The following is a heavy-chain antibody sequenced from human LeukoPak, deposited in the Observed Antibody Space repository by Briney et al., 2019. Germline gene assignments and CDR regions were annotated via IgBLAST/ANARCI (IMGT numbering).Heavy chain of an antibody. CDR1: GFTFSSYA. CDR2: IGGSGGST. V-gene: IGHV3-23*01. Sequence: GSLILSCAASGFTFSSYAMSWVRQAPGKGLQWVSTIGGSGGSTYYADSMKGRFTISRENSKNTLYLQMNSLRAEDTAVYYCAKGGEVVSATRVDYWGQGTLVSVSS. D-gene: IGHD2-15*01. J-gene: IGHJ4*02. CDR3: AKGGEVVSATRVDY.